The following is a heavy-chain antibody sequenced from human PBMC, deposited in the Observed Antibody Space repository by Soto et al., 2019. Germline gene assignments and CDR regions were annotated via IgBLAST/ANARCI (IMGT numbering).Heavy chain of an antibody. CDR3: ARGGVSTRNFDN. Sequence: GESLKISCKCSGYNFAGYWIAWVRQMPGKGLELMGIIYPSDSDTRYRPSFQGQVTISADKSISSAYLQWSSLRASDTAMYYCARGGVSTRNFDNWGQGTAITVSS. D-gene: IGHD3-3*01. CDR2: IYPSDSDT. J-gene: IGHJ4*02. V-gene: IGHV5-51*01. CDR1: GYNFAGYW.